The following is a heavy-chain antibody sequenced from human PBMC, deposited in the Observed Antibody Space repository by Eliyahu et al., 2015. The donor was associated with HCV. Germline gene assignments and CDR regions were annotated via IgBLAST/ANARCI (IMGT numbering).Heavy chain of an antibody. D-gene: IGHD6-13*01. CDR1: GFTVSSNY. J-gene: IGHJ6*02. Sequence: EVQLVESGGGLVQPGGSLRLSCAASGFTVSSNYMSWVRQAPGKGLEWVSVIYSGGSTYFANSRKGRFTIPRDNSKNTLYLQMNSLRAEDTAVYYCAREWQQLAPYYYYGMDVWGQGTTVTVSS. V-gene: IGHV3-66*02. CDR3: AREWQQLAPYYYYGMDV. CDR2: IYSGGST.